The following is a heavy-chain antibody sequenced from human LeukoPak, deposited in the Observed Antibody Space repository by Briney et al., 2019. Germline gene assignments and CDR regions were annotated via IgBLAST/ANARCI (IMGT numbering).Heavy chain of an antibody. J-gene: IGHJ3*02. CDR1: GFTVSSNY. D-gene: IGHD2-21*02. Sequence: PGGSLRLSCAASGFTVSSNYMSWVRQAPGKGLEWVSVIYSGGSTYYADSVKGRFTISRDNSKNTLYLQMNSLRAEDTAVYYCAKLASYCGGDCYSKDAFDIWGQGTMVTVSS. CDR3: AKLASYCGGDCYSKDAFDI. V-gene: IGHV3-53*05. CDR2: IYSGGST.